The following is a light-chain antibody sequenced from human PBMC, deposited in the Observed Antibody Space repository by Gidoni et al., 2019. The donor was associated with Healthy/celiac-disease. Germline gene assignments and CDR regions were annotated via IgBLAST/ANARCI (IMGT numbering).Light chain of an antibody. V-gene: IGKV3-11*01. Sequence: IVLTQSPSTLSLSTGQRATLSSRASQSVSSYLAWDQQNPGQAPRLLIYDASNRATAIPARFSGSGSGTDFTLTISSLEPEDFAVYDCQQRSNWPPAHTFGGGTKVEIK. J-gene: IGKJ4*01. CDR1: QSVSSY. CDR3: QQRSNWPPAHT. CDR2: DAS.